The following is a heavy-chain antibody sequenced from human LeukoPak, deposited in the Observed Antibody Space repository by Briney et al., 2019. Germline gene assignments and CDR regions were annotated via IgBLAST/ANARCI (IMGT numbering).Heavy chain of an antibody. V-gene: IGHV1-8*01. J-gene: IGHJ4*02. CDR2: MNPNSGNT. D-gene: IGHD6-13*01. Sequence: ASVKVSCKSSGYTFTSYDINWVRQATAQGLEWMGWMNPNSGNTGYAQKFQGRVTMTRNTSISTAYMELSSLRSEDTAVYYCARGQRLRGVAAAGGYWGQGTLVTVSS. CDR1: GYTFTSYD. CDR3: ARGQRLRGVAAAGGY.